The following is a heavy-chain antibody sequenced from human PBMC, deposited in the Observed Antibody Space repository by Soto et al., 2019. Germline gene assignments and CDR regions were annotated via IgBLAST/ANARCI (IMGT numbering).Heavy chain of an antibody. D-gene: IGHD3-16*01. CDR1: GFNFSNYG. V-gene: IGHV3-33*06. J-gene: IGHJ4*02. CDR2: IWYDGKKK. Sequence: QVQLVESGGGVVQPGRSLRLSCAASGFNFSNYGMHWVRQAPGKGLEWVAVIWYDGKKKYYADSVKGRFTISRDNSKKTLYLQKNSLRVEDKAVFYCAKDKGGGNWARFDYWGQGILVTVSS. CDR3: AKDKGGGNWARFDY.